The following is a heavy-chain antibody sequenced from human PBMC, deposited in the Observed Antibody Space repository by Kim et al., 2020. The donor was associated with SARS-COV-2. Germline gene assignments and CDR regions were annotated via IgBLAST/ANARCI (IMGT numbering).Heavy chain of an antibody. D-gene: IGHD6-13*01. CDR3: ASRIAAAGTYYYYYGMDV. Sequence: SETLSLTCTVSGGSISSSSYYWGWIRQPPGKGLEWIGSIYYSGSTYYNPSLKSRVTISVDTSKNQFSLKLSSVTAADTAVYYCASRIAAAGTYYYYYGMDVWGQGTTVTVSS. CDR2: IYYSGST. V-gene: IGHV4-39*01. CDR1: GGSISSSSYY. J-gene: IGHJ6*02.